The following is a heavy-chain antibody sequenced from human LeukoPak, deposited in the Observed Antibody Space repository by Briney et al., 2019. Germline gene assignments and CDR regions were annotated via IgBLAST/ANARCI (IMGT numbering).Heavy chain of an antibody. D-gene: IGHD2-8*01. CDR3: TTDNEVYGMDV. J-gene: IGHJ6*02. CDR2: MKSKTDGGAT. CDR1: GFTFSNAW. Sequence: GGSLRLSCATSGFTFSNAWLSWVRQAPGKGLEWVGRMKSKTDGGATDYAASVKGRFTISRDDSKDTLYLQMNSLKTEDTAVYYCTTDNEVYGMDVWGQGTTVTVSS. V-gene: IGHV3-15*01.